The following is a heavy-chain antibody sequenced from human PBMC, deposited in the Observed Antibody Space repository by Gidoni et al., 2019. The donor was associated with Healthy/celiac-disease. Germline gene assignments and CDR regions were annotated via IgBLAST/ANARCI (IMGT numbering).Heavy chain of an antibody. D-gene: IGHD1-7*01. CDR2: IIPIFGTA. CDR1: GGTFSSYA. Sequence: QVQLVQSGAEVKKPGSSVKVSCKASGGTFSSYAISWVRQAPGQGLEWMGGIIPIFGTANYAQKFQGRVTITADESTSTAYMELSSLRSEDTAVYYCARDGTPALYNWNYVKIFYSWFDPWGQGTLVTVSS. J-gene: IGHJ5*02. V-gene: IGHV1-69*01. CDR3: ARDGTPALYNWNYVKIFYSWFDP.